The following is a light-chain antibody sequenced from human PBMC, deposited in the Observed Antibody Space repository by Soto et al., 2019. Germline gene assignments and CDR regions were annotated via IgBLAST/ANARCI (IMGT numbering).Light chain of an antibody. CDR1: QSVSSSY. Sequence: EIVLTQSPGTLSLSPGERATLSCRASQSVSSSYLAWYQHKPGQAPRLLIYGASSRATGIPDRFSGSGSGTDFTRTISSLETEDFAVYYWQQYGSSPHTFGQGTKLEIK. J-gene: IGKJ2*01. CDR2: GAS. V-gene: IGKV3-20*01. CDR3: QQYGSSPHT.